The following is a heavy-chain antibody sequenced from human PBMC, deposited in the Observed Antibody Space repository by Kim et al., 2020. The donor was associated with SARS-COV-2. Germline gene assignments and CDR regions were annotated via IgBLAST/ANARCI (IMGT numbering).Heavy chain of an antibody. J-gene: IGHJ6*02. V-gene: IGHV4-34*01. Sequence: SETLSLTCAVYGGSFSGYYWSWIRQPPGKGLEWIGEINHSGSTNYNPSLKSRVTISVDTSKNQFSLKLSSVTAADTAVYYCARTRFPFHWGTSTTNNHLGMDVWGQGTTVTVSS. D-gene: IGHD1-1*01. CDR1: GGSFSGYY. CDR2: INHSGST. CDR3: ARTRFPFHWGTSTTNNHLGMDV.